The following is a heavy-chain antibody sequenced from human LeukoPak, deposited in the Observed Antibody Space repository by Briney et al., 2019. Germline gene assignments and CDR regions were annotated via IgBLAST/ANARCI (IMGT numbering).Heavy chain of an antibody. CDR1: GFTLSSYD. Sequence: GGSLRLSCAASGFTLSSYDVNWVRQAPGRGLEWVSTISGYGGSTYYADSVKGRFTISRDNSKNTLYLQMNSLRAEDTAVYYCARVPHYIRGVIREFDYWGQGTLVTVSS. CDR2: ISGYGGST. D-gene: IGHD3-10*01. V-gene: IGHV3-23*01. J-gene: IGHJ4*02. CDR3: ARVPHYIRGVIREFDY.